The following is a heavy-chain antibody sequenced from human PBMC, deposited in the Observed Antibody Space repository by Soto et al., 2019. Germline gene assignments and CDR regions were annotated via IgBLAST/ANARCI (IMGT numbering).Heavy chain of an antibody. CDR2: MNPNSGNT. CDR3: ASSGWPDDAFDI. CDR1: GYTFTSYD. V-gene: IGHV1-8*01. D-gene: IGHD6-19*01. J-gene: IGHJ3*02. Sequence: ASVKVSCKASGYTFTSYDINWVRQATGQGLEWMGWMNPNSGNTGYAQKFQGRVTMTRNTSISIAYMELSSLRSEDTAVYYCASSGWPDDAFDIWGQGTMVTVSS.